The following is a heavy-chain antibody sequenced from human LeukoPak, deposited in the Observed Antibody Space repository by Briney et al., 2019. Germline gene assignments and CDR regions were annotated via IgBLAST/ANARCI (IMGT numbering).Heavy chain of an antibody. D-gene: IGHD2-2*01. J-gene: IGHJ4*02. CDR3: AKRSGTSYYFDY. CDR2: ISGSGVST. Sequence: GGSLRLSCAASGFTFSNYAMRWVRQAPGKGLEWVSSISGSGVSTYYADSVKGRFTISRDNSKNTLNLQMDSLRVGDTAVYYYAKRSGTSYYFDYWGQGTLVTVSS. V-gene: IGHV3-23*01. CDR1: GFTFSNYA.